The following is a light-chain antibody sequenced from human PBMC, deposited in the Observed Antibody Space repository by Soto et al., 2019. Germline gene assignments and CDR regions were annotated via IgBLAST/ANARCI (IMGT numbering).Light chain of an antibody. Sequence: QSALTQPRSVSGSPGQSVTISCTGTSSDVGNYNYVSWYRQHPGKAPKLMIYDVAQRPSGVPDRFSGSKSGNTASLTSSGPQAGEGVDYSCPSYAGSTPGVFGGGTKL. CDR1: SSDVGNYNY. J-gene: IGLJ3*02. V-gene: IGLV2-11*01. CDR2: DVA. CDR3: PSYAGSTPGV.